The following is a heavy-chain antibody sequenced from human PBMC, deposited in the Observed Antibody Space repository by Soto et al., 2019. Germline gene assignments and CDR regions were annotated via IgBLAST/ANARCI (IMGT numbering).Heavy chain of an antibody. CDR2: ISYDGSNK. J-gene: IGHJ6*02. Sequence: GGSLRLSCAASGFTFSSYAMHWVRQAPGKGLEWVAVISYDGSNKYYADSVKGRFTISRDNSKNTLYPQMNSLRAEDTAVYYCARDKVGQRWGHGGGYYYGMDVWGQGTTVTVSS. V-gene: IGHV3-30-3*01. D-gene: IGHD1-26*01. CDR3: ARDKVGQRWGHGGGYYYGMDV. CDR1: GFTFSSYA.